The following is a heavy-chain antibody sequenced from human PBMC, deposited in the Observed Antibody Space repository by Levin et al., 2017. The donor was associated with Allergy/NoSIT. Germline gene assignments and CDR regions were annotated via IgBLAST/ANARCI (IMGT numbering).Heavy chain of an antibody. V-gene: IGHV1-69*06. Sequence: SVKVSCKASGGTFSSYAISWVRQAPGQGLEWMGGIIPIFGTANYAQKFQGRVTITADKSTSTAYMELSSLRSEDTAVYYCARGSSVYYDFWSGYETDYWGQGTLVTVSS. J-gene: IGHJ4*02. CDR3: ARGSSVYYDFWSGYETDY. D-gene: IGHD3-3*01. CDR2: IIPIFGTA. CDR1: GGTFSSYA.